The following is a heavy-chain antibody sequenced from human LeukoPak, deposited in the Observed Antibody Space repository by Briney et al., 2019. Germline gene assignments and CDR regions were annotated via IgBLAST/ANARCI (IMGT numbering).Heavy chain of an antibody. D-gene: IGHD4-11*01. CDR1: GFTFSSYA. V-gene: IGHV3-30*01. CDR3: ARDSNIDY. J-gene: IGHJ4*02. Sequence: GGSLGLSCAASGFTFSSYAMHWVRQAPGKGLEWVAVISYDGSNKYYADSVKGRFTISRDNSKNTLYLQMNSLRAEDTAVYYCARDSNIDYWGQGTLVTVSS. CDR2: ISYDGSNK.